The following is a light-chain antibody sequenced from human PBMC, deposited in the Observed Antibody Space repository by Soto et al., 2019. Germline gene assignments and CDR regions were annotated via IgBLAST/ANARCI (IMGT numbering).Light chain of an antibody. J-gene: IGKJ3*01. CDR2: AAS. Sequence: DIQMTQSPSSLAASVGDRVTISCRASQGISNYLAWYQQKPGKVPKLLIYAASTLQSGVSSRFTGGGSVTDFTLTISSLQPEDVATYYCQKYDWPPFTFGPGTKVDIK. CDR3: QKYDWPPFT. V-gene: IGKV1-27*01. CDR1: QGISNY.